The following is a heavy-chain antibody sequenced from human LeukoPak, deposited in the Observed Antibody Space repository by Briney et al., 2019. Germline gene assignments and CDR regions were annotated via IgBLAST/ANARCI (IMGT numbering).Heavy chain of an antibody. J-gene: IGHJ4*02. CDR1: GFTFSTYL. CDR3: ASASSHRTAAGGDY. Sequence: PGGSLRLSCAASGFTFSTYLMHWVRQAPGKGLVWVSRINGDGGSRNYADSVKGRFTISRDNAKNTLYLQMSSLRVEDTAVYYCASASSHRTAAGGDYWGQGTLVTVST. D-gene: IGHD6-13*01. V-gene: IGHV3-74*01. CDR2: INGDGGSR.